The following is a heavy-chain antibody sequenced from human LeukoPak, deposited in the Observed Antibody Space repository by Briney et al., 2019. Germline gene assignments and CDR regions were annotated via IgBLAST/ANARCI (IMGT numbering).Heavy chain of an antibody. CDR3: AREYCSGGICYAYFDY. J-gene: IGHJ4*02. D-gene: IGHD2-15*01. V-gene: IGHV1-2*06. Sequence: ASVKVSCKASGYTFTSYDINWVRQATGQGLEWMGRINPNSGDTTYAQKFQGRVTMTRDTSISTAYMELSRLRSDDTAVYYCAREYCSGGICYAYFDYWGQGTLVTVSS. CDR2: INPNSGDT. CDR1: GYTFTSYD.